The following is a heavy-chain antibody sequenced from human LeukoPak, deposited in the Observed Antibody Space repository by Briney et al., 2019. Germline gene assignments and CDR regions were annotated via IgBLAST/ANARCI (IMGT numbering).Heavy chain of an antibody. D-gene: IGHD1-26*01. CDR1: GFTFSSYA. J-gene: IGHJ4*02. CDR3: ARGLKLGSGNDY. CDR2: ISGSGGST. V-gene: IGHV3-23*01. Sequence: SGGSLRLSCAASGFTFSSYAMSWVRQAPGKGLEWVSAISGSGGSTYYADSVKGRFTISRDSAKNSLYLQMNSLRAEDTAVYYCARGLKLGSGNDYWGQGTLVTVSS.